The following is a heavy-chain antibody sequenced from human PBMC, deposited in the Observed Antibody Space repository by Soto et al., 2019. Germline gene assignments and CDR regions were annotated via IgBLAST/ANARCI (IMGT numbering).Heavy chain of an antibody. D-gene: IGHD2-21*01. CDR2: ISWSSYTI. J-gene: IGHJ1*01. Sequence: DVQLVESGGGLVQPGRSLRLSCVASGFRFDDYAMHWVRQAPGKGLEWVSGISWSSYTIAYADSVKGRFTISRDNANNSLYLQMNSLSLEDTALYYCATDIRPFFFGDKHFENWGPGILVTGAS. V-gene: IGHV3-9*01. CDR3: ATDIRPFFFGDKHFEN. CDR1: GFRFDDYA.